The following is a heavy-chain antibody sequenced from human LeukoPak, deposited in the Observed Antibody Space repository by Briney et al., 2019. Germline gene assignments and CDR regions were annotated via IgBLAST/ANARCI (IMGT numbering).Heavy chain of an antibody. J-gene: IGHJ4*02. Sequence: GRSLRLSCAASGFTFSSYGMHWVRQAPGKGLEWVAAIWYDGSNKYYADSVKGRFTISRDNSKNTLYLQMNSLRAEDTAVYYCARAMVPRGEGDYWGQGTLVTVSS. V-gene: IGHV3-33*01. CDR2: IWYDGSNK. D-gene: IGHD3-16*01. CDR3: ARAMVPRGEGDY. CDR1: GFTFSSYG.